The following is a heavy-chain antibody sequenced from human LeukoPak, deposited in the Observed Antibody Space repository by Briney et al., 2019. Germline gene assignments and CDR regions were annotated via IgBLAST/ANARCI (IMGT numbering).Heavy chain of an antibody. J-gene: IGHJ3*02. D-gene: IGHD1-1*01. CDR2: ISSGGSTI. CDR3: AKDTELAFDDAFDI. CDR1: GFTFSDYY. V-gene: IGHV3-11*01. Sequence: PGGSLRLSCAVSGFTFSDYYMSWIRQAPGKGLEWVSYISSGGSTISHADSVKGRFTISRDNAENSLYLQMNSLRAEDTAVYYCAKDTELAFDDAFDIWGQGTMVTVSS.